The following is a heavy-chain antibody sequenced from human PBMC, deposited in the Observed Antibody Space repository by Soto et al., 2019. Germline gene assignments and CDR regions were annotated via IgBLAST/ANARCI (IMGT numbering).Heavy chain of an antibody. J-gene: IGHJ4*02. CDR2: ISGSGGST. Sequence: LRLSCAASGFTFSSYAMSWVRQAPGKGLEWVSAISGSGGSTYYADSVKGRFTISRDNSKNTLYLQMNSLRAEDTAVYYCAKDHTVSTSTDYWAQGTLVPVSS. CDR3: AKDHTVSTSTDY. CDR1: GFTFSSYA. D-gene: IGHD4-17*01. V-gene: IGHV3-23*01.